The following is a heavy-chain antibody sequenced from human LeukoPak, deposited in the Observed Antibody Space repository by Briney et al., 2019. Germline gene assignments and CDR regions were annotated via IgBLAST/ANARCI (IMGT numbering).Heavy chain of an antibody. CDR3: ARDGGPGLSGSQGDFDY. V-gene: IGHV1-2*02. CDR2: INPNSGGT. CDR1: GYTFTGYY. J-gene: IGHJ4*02. D-gene: IGHD1-26*01. Sequence: ASVKVSCKASGYTFTGYYMHWLRQAPGQGLEWMGWINPNSGGTNYAQKFQGRVTMTRDTSINTAYMELSRLRSDDTAVYYCARDGGPGLSGSQGDFDYWGQGTLVTVSS.